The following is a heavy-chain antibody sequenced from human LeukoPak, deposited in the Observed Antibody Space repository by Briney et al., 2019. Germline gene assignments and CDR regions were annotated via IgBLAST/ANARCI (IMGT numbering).Heavy chain of an antibody. CDR2: INHSGST. D-gene: IGHD2-15*01. CDR3: ARYSSRYCSGGSCPRANFDY. CDR1: GGSFSGYY. V-gene: IGHV4-34*01. Sequence: SETLSLTCAVYGGSFSGYYWSWIRQPPGKGLEWIGEINHSGSTNYNPSLKSRVTISVDTSKNQFSLKLSSVTAADTAVYYCARYSSRYCSGGSCPRANFDYWGQRTLVTVCS. J-gene: IGHJ4*02.